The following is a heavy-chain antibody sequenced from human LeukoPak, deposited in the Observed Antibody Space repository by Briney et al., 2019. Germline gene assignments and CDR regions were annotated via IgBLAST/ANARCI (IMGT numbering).Heavy chain of an antibody. D-gene: IGHD3-22*01. V-gene: IGHV4-59*01. J-gene: IGHJ4*02. CDR1: GGSISSYY. CDR3: ARAPNYYDSSGYYYFDY. Sequence: SETLSLTCTVSGGSISSYYWSWIRQPPGKGLEWIGYIYYSGSTNYNPSLKSRVTISVDTSKNQFSLKLSSVTAADTAVYYCARAPNYYDSSGYYYFDYWGQGTLDTVSS. CDR2: IYYSGST.